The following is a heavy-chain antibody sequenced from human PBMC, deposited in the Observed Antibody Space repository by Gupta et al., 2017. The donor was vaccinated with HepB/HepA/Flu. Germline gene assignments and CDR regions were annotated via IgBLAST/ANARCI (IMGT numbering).Heavy chain of an antibody. Sequence: EVQLLDSGGGLVQPGGSLTLSCAASGFAFHIYAMSWVRQAPGKGLGWVSGITDNGGDTYYADSVNGRFTISRDNSKNTVYLQMNSLRAEDTAIYFCVKDYYGTNSMFDYWGQGTRVIVSS. J-gene: IGHJ4*02. V-gene: IGHV3-23*01. D-gene: IGHD2-8*01. CDR1: GFAFHIYA. CDR3: VKDYYGTNSMFDY. CDR2: ITDNGGDT.